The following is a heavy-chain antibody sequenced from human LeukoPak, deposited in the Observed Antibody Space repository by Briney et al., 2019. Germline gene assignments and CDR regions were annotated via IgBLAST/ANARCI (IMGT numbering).Heavy chain of an antibody. D-gene: IGHD3-22*01. V-gene: IGHV3-21*01. CDR2: ISSSSSYI. Sequence: GGPLRLSCAASGFTFSSYSMNWVRQAPGKGLDWVSSISSSSSYIYYADSVKGRFTISRDNAKNSLYLQMNRLRAEDTAVYYCARGRAYDSSGYYDHYFDYWGQGTLVSVSS. CDR1: GFTFSSYS. CDR3: ARGRAYDSSGYYDHYFDY. J-gene: IGHJ4*02.